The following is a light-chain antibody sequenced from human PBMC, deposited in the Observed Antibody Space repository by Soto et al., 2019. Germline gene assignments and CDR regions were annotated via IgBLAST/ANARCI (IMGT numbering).Light chain of an antibody. CDR2: DVS. J-gene: IGLJ1*01. V-gene: IGLV2-14*01. Sequence: QSVLTQPASVSGSPGQSITISCTGTSSDVGGYNYVSWYQQHPGKAPKLMIYDVSNRPSGVSNRFSGSKSGNTASLTISGLQAEDEADYYCSSYTSSSTIGYVCGTGTKVTVL. CDR1: SSDVGGYNY. CDR3: SSYTSSSTIGYV.